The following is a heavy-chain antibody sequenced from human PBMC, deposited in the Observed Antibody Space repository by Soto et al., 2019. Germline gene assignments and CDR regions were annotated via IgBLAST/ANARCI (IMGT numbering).Heavy chain of an antibody. Sequence: SVKVSCKASGGTFSSYAISWVRQAPGQGLEWMGGIIPIFGTANYAQKFQGRVTITADKSTSTAYMELSSLRSEDTAVYYCARVVDTAMGAYYYYGMDVWGEGTSVTVSP. D-gene: IGHD5-18*01. V-gene: IGHV1-69*06. CDR2: IIPIFGTA. CDR3: ARVVDTAMGAYYYYGMDV. J-gene: IGHJ6*04. CDR1: GGTFSSYA.